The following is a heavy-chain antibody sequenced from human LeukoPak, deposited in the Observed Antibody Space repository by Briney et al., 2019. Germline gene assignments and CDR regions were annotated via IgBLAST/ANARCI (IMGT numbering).Heavy chain of an antibody. CDR2: INHSGST. D-gene: IGHD2-2*01. J-gene: IGHJ4*02. V-gene: IGHV4-34*01. CDR1: GGSFSGYY. CDR3: ARGGPGSSASGDLDY. Sequence: SETLSLTCAVYGGSFSGYYWSWIRQPPGKGREWIGEINHSGSTNYTPSLKSRVTISVDTSKNQFSLKLSSVTAADTAVYYCARGGPGSSASGDLDYWGQGTLVTVSS.